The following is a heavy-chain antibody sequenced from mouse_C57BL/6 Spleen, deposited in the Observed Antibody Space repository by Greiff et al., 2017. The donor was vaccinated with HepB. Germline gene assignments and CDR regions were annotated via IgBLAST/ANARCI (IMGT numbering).Heavy chain of an antibody. V-gene: IGHV1-50*01. CDR3: ARSSGYLDY. J-gene: IGHJ2*01. CDR2: IDPSDSYT. CDR1: GYTFTSYW. Sequence: QVQLQQSGAELVKPGASVKLSCKASGYTFTSYWMQWVKQRPGQGLEWIGEIDPSDSYTNYNQKFKGKATLTVDTSSSTAYMQLSSLTSEDSAVYYCARSSGYLDYWGQGTTLTVSS. D-gene: IGHD3-2*02.